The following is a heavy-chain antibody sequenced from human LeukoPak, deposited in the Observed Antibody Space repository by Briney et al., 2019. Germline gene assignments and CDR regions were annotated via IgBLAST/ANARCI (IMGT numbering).Heavy chain of an antibody. J-gene: IGHJ4*02. CDR3: ARSAAAGTFPDY. CDR2: ISSSGSTI. V-gene: IGHV3-48*03. CDR1: GSTFSSYE. Sequence: PGGSLRLSCAASGSTFSSYEMNWVRQAPGKGLEWVSYISSSGSTIYYADSVKGRFTISRDNAKNSLYLQMNSLRAEDTAVYYCARSAAAGTFPDYWGQGTLVTVSS. D-gene: IGHD6-13*01.